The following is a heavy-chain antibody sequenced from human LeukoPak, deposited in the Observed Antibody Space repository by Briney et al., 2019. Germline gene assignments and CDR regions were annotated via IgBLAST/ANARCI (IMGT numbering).Heavy chain of an antibody. CDR3: ARENWVFDY. CDR1: GYAISSGYH. J-gene: IGHJ4*02. Sequence: PSETLSLTCVVSGYAISSGYHWGWIRQPPGEGLEWIGVVYRSGTTYYNPSLKSRVTISVDTSKNQISLTVRSVTAADTAVYYCARENWVFDYWGQGILVTVSS. CDR2: VYRSGTT. V-gene: IGHV4-38-2*02. D-gene: IGHD7-27*01.